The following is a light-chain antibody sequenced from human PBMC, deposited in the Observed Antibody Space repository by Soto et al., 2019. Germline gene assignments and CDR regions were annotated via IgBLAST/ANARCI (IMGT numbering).Light chain of an antibody. V-gene: IGLV2-11*01. CDR3: CSYAGSYPYV. CDR2: DVS. CDR1: SSDVGGYNY. Sequence: QSALTQPRSVSGSPGRSVTISCTGTSSDVGGYNYVSWYQKHPGKAPKLMMYDVSKRPSGVPDRFSGSKSGNTATLTISGLQAEDEADYYCCSYAGSYPYVFGTGTKLTVL. J-gene: IGLJ1*01.